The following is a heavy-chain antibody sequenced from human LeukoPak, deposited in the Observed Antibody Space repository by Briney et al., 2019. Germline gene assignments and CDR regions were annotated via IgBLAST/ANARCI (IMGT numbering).Heavy chain of an antibody. CDR1: GGSISSGGYY. CDR3: ARGVGIAAAGLDY. V-gene: IGHV4-30-2*01. Sequence: SETLSLTCTVSGGSISSGGYYWSWIRQPPGKGLEWIGYIYHSGSTYYNPSLKSRVTISVDRSKNQFSLKLSSVTAADTAVYYCARGVGIAAAGLDYWGQGTLVTVSS. D-gene: IGHD6-13*01. J-gene: IGHJ4*02. CDR2: IYHSGST.